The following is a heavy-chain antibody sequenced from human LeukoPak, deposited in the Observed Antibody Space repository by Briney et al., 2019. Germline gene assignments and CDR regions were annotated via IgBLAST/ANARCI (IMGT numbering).Heavy chain of an antibody. CDR2: IYYSGSA. CDR3: ARQGGIAAAGTLY. D-gene: IGHD6-13*01. CDR1: GGSISSSINY. Sequence: SETLSLTCTVSGGSISSSINYWAWIRQPPGKGLEWIGSIYYSGSAYYKPSLKSRVTISVDTSKNQFSLKLSSVTAAVTAVYYCARQGGIAAAGTLYWGQGTLVTVSS. V-gene: IGHV4-39*01. J-gene: IGHJ4*02.